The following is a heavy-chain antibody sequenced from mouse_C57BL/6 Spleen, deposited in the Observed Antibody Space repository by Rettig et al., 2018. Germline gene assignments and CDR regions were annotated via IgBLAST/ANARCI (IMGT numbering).Heavy chain of an antibody. CDR1: GYTFTSYW. CDR2: IYPGSGST. CDR3: AREDGYYGDAMDY. J-gene: IGHJ4*01. D-gene: IGHD2-3*01. V-gene: IGHV1-55*01. Sequence: QVQLQQPGAELVKPGASVKMSCKASGYTFTSYWITWVKQRPGQGLEWIGDIYPGSGSTNYNEKFKSKATLTVDTSSSTAYMQLSSLTSEDSAVYYCAREDGYYGDAMDYWGQGTSVTVSS.